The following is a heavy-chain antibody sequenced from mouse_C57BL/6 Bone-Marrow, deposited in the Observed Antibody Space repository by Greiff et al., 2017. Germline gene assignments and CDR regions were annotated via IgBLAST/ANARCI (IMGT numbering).Heavy chain of an antibody. CDR2: ISNGGGST. Sequence: EVMLVEPGGGLVQPGGSLKLSCAASGFTFSDYYMYWVRQTPEKRLEWVAYISNGGGSTYYPDTVKGRFTISIDNAKNTLYLQMSRLKSEDTAMYYCARQDYDYAFYAMDYWGQGTSVTVSS. J-gene: IGHJ4*01. V-gene: IGHV5-12*01. D-gene: IGHD2-4*01. CDR1: GFTFSDYY. CDR3: ARQDYDYAFYAMDY.